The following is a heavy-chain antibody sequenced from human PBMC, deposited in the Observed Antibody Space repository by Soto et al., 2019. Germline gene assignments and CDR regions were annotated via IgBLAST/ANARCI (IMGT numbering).Heavy chain of an antibody. Sequence: QVQLVQSGAEVKKPGSSVKVSCKASGGTFSSYAISWVRQAPGQGLEWMGGIIPIFGTANYAHKFQGRVTSTADEAKITAYMELSSLRSEDSAVYYCARLRMDIVLVSTAPEGCFDIWGQGTIVAV. CDR2: IIPIFGTA. CDR1: GGTFSSYA. CDR3: ARLRMDIVLVSTAPEGCFDI. J-gene: IGHJ3*02. V-gene: IGHV1-69*12. D-gene: IGHD2-2*03.